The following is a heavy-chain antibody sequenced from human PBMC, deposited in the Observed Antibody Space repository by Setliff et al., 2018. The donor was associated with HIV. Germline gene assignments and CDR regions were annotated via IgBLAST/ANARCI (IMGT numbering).Heavy chain of an antibody. J-gene: IGHJ6*03. V-gene: IGHV4-39*02. Sequence: PSETLSLTCNVSGGSIGSSSFYWAWLRQPPGKEPEWIASIYYNTRTYYNLSLRSRVTISVDTSKNLSSLKMTSVTAADTAVYYCAGNQNWNGYAFPYIDVWGKGTTVTVSS. CDR2: IYYNTRT. D-gene: IGHD3-3*01. CDR3: AGNQNWNGYAFPYIDV. CDR1: GGSIGSSSFY.